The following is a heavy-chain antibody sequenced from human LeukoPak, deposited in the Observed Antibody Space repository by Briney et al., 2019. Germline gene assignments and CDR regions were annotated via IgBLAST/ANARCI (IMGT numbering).Heavy chain of an antibody. CDR1: GGSFSGYY. CDR3: ARLVTGYYYDSSGYDSDY. D-gene: IGHD3-22*01. J-gene: IGHJ4*02. Sequence: SETLSLTCAVYGGSFSGYYWSWIRQPPGKGLEWIGEINHSGSTNYNPSLKSRVTISVDTSKNQFSLKLSSVTAADTAVYYCARLVTGYYYDSSGYDSDYWGQGTLVIVSS. CDR2: INHSGST. V-gene: IGHV4-34*01.